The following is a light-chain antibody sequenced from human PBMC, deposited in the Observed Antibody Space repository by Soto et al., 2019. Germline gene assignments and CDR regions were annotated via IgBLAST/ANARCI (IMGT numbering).Light chain of an antibody. CDR1: QGISSY. V-gene: IGKV1-8*01. J-gene: IGKJ4*01. CDR3: QQYYSYPLT. CDR2: AAS. Sequence: AIRMTQSPSSFSASTGDRVTITCRASQGISSYLAGYQQKPGKAPKLMIYAASTLQSGVPSRLSGSGSGTDFTLTIRCLQAEDFATYYCQQYYSYPLTFGGGTKVEIK.